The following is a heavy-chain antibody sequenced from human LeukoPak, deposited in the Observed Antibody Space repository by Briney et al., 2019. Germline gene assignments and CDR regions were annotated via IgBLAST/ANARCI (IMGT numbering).Heavy chain of an antibody. CDR2: IYFNGGDT. CDR3: AKDQGEAVVPRRFDY. V-gene: IGHV3-23*01. D-gene: IGHD2-2*01. J-gene: IGHJ4*02. Sequence: GGSLRLSCAASGFTFTNYAMSWVRQAPGKGLEWVSTIYFNGGDTYSADSVKGRFTISRDNAKDTLYLQMNSLRAEDTAIYYCAKDQGEAVVPRRFDYWGQGTLVTVSS. CDR1: GFTFTNYA.